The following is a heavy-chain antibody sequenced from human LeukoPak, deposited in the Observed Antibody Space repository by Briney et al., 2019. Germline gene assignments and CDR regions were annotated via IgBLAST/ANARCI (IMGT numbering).Heavy chain of an antibody. CDR2: INPNSGGT. CDR1: GYTFTGYY. V-gene: IGHV1-2*02. D-gene: IGHD3-3*01. Sequence: VASVKVSCKASGYTFTGYYMHWVRQAPGQGLEWVGWINPNSGGTNYAQKFQGRVTMTRDTSISTAYMELSRLRSDDTAVYYCARDQPPYDFWSGYTLGWFDPWGQGTLVTVSS. J-gene: IGHJ5*02. CDR3: ARDQPPYDFWSGYTLGWFDP.